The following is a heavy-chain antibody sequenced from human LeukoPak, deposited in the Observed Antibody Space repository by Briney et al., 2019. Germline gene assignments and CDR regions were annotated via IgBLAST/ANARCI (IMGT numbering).Heavy chain of an antibody. CDR1: GFTFSSYG. V-gene: IGHV3-33*01. CDR2: IWYDGSNK. CDR3: ARDWGGYGAPNLDAFDI. D-gene: IGHD3-16*01. J-gene: IGHJ3*02. Sequence: GGSLRLSCAASGFTFSSYGMHWVRQAPGKGLEWVAVIWYDGSNKYYADSVKGRFTISRDNSKNTQYLQMNSLRAEDTAVYYCARDWGGYGAPNLDAFDIWGQGTMVTVSS.